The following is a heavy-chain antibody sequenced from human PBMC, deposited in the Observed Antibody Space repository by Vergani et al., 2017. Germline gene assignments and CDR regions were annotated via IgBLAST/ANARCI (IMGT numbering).Heavy chain of an antibody. CDR3: ARVPSIAAADVNY. J-gene: IGHJ4*02. CDR1: GFTFSSYW. Sequence: EVQLVESGGGLVQPGGSLRLSCAASGFTFSSYWMSWVRQAPGKGLEWVANIKQDGSEKYYVDSVKGRFTISRDNAKNSLFLQMNSLRAEDTAVYYCARVPSIAAADVNYWGQGTLVTVSS. CDR2: IKQDGSEK. V-gene: IGHV3-7*04. D-gene: IGHD6-13*01.